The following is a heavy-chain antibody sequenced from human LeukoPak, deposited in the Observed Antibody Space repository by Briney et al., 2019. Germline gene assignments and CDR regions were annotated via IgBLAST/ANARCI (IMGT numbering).Heavy chain of an antibody. CDR1: GFTFSIYA. J-gene: IGHJ4*02. V-gene: IGHV3-23*01. CDR2: ISGSGGST. D-gene: IGHD4-17*01. CDR3: ANQVTRGETDDY. Sequence: GGSLRLSCAASGFTFSIYAMSWVRQAPGKGLEWVSAISGSGGSTYYADSVKGRFTISRDNSKNTLSLQMNSLRAEDTAVYYCANQVTRGETDDYWGQGTLVTVSS.